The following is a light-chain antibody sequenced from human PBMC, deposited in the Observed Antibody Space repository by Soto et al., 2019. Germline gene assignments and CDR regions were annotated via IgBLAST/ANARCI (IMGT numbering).Light chain of an antibody. CDR2: GTS. CDR3: LQDYNYPRT. Sequence: AIQMTQSPSSLSASVGDRITITCRASQDIGTEFGWYQQKPGTAPTLLIYGTSTIQSGVPSRFSGSGSGTEFTLSISSLQPEDFATYFCLQDYNYPRTFGQGTRVESK. CDR1: QDIGTE. V-gene: IGKV1-6*02. J-gene: IGKJ1*01.